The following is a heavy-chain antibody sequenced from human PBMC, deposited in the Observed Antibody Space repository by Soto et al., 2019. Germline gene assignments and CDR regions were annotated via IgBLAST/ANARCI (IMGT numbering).Heavy chain of an antibody. CDR3: ARDQKRRIAAAGTDYYYYYGMDV. Sequence: GSLRLSCAASGFTFSSYWMHWVRQAPGKGLVWVSRINSDGSSTSYADSVKGRFTISRDNAKNTLYLPMNSLRAEDTAVYYCARDQKRRIAAAGTDYYYYYGMDVWGQGTTVTVSS. CDR1: GFTFSSYW. V-gene: IGHV3-74*01. CDR2: INSDGSST. D-gene: IGHD6-13*01. J-gene: IGHJ6*02.